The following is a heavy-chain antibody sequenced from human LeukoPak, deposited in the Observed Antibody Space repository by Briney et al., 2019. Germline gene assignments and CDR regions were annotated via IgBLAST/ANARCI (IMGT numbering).Heavy chain of an antibody. Sequence: GSLRLSCAASGFTFSSYPMSWFRQAPGKGREWVSAISGIGDSTYYADSVKGRFTTSRDNSPNKLYLQMDSLRAEDTAVNYCVKGSSYESSGHYYFEYWGQGTLVTVSS. J-gene: IGHJ4*02. V-gene: IGHV3-23*01. CDR3: VKGSSYESSGHYYFEY. CDR1: GFTFSSYP. CDR2: ISGIGDST. D-gene: IGHD3-22*01.